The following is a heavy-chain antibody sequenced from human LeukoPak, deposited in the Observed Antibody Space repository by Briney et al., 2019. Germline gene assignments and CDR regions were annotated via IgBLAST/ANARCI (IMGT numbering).Heavy chain of an antibody. V-gene: IGHV4-34*01. CDR1: GGSFSGYY. CDR3: ARVRLRRNYYGSGSQVPIDY. J-gene: IGHJ4*02. D-gene: IGHD3-10*01. CDR2: INHSGST. Sequence: SETLSLTCAVYGGSFSGYYWSWIRQPPGKGLEWIGEINHSGSTNYNPSLKSRVTISVDTSKNQFSLKLSSVTAADTAVYYCARVRLRRNYYGSGSQVPIDYWGQGTLVTVSP.